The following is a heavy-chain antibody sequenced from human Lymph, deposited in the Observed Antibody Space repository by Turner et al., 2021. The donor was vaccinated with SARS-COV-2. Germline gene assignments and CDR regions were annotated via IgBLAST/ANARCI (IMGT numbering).Heavy chain of an antibody. J-gene: IGHJ6*02. CDR3: ARDLGTYGMDV. D-gene: IGHD6-13*01. Sequence: EVQLVETGGGLIQPGGSLRLSCSASGIFVSWNYMHWVRQAPGKGLEWVSVIYSGGTTYYADSVKGRFTISRDNSKITLYLQMNSLRVEDTAVYYCARDLGTYGMDVWGQGTTVTVSS. CDR1: GIFVSWNY. V-gene: IGHV3-53*02. CDR2: IYSGGTT.